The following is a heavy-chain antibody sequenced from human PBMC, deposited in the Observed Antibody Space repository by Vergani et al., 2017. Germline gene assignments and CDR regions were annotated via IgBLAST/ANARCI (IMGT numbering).Heavy chain of an antibody. J-gene: IGHJ5*02. CDR1: GGTFSSYA. CDR3: AREVGVGTTRVDGWFDP. Sequence: QVQLVQSGAEVKKPGSSVKVSCKASGGTFSSYAISWVRQAPGQGLEWMGGIIPIFGTANYAQKFQGRVTITADESTSTAYMELSILRSEDTAVYYCAREVGVGTTRVDGWFDPWGQGTLVTVSS. CDR2: IIPIFGTA. D-gene: IGHD1-1*01. V-gene: IGHV1-69*12.